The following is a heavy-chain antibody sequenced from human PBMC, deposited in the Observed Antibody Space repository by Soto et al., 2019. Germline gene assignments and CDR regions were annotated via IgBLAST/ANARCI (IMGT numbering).Heavy chain of an antibody. J-gene: IGHJ4*02. CDR2: MNPNSGNT. CDR3: AIYDYGDRGEPFDY. Sequence: QVQLVQSGAEVKKPGASVKVSCKASGYTFTSYDINWVRQATGQGLEWMGWMNPNSGNTGYAQKFQGRVTMTRNTSIRKAYMELSSPRSEDTAEEYCAIYDYGDRGEPFDYWGQGTLVTDSS. V-gene: IGHV1-8*01. D-gene: IGHD4-17*01. CDR1: GYTFTSYD.